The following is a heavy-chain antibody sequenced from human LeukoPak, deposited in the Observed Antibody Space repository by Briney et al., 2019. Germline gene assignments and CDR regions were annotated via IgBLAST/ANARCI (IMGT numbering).Heavy chain of an antibody. J-gene: IGHJ3*02. Sequence: GGSLRLSCAAPGFTFSSYAMSWVRQAPGKGLEWVSAISGSGGSTYYADSVKGRFTISRDNSKNTLYLQMNSLRAEDTAVYYCAKGDDIFTGYPKIDAFDIWGQGTMVTVSS. V-gene: IGHV3-23*01. CDR1: GFTFSSYA. D-gene: IGHD3-9*01. CDR3: AKGDDIFTGYPKIDAFDI. CDR2: ISGSGGST.